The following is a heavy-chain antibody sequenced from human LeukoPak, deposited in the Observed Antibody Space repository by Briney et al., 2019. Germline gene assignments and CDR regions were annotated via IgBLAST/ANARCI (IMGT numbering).Heavy chain of an antibody. D-gene: IGHD3-16*01. CDR3: AKDIGGQFHDYVWGTAAPGGFDI. J-gene: IGHJ3*02. CDR1: GFTFDDYA. CDR2: ISWNGGSI. Sequence: AGGPLRLSCAASGFTFDDYAMHWVRQAPGKGLEWVSGISWNGGSIGYADSVKGRFTISRDNAKNSLYLQMNSLRAEDTALYYCAKDIGGQFHDYVWGTAAPGGFDIWGQGTMITVSS. V-gene: IGHV3-9*01.